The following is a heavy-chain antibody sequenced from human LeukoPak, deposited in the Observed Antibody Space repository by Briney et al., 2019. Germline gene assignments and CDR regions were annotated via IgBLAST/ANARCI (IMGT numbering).Heavy chain of an antibody. V-gene: IGHV3-30*03. Sequence: PGTSLRLSCAASGLTFRSYGIHWVRQAPGKGLEWVAMISFDGTNKHYADSVKGRFTISRDNSKDTLSLEMNNLRPEDTAVYYCARDLNLGTSDSYWGQGTLVTVSS. CDR1: GLTFRSYG. CDR2: ISFDGTNK. J-gene: IGHJ4*02. CDR3: ARDLNLGTSDSY. D-gene: IGHD3/OR15-3a*01.